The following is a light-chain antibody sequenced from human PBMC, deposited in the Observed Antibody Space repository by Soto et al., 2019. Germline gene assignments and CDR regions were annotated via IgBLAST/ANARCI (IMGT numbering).Light chain of an antibody. CDR3: QQYGSSPT. V-gene: IGKV3-20*01. CDR1: QTVYSSL. CDR2: GAS. J-gene: IGKJ1*01. Sequence: ETGLTQSPGTLSLSPGERATLSCRAAQTVYSSLLAWYQQKPGQAPRLLIYGASSRATGIPDRFSGSGSGTDFTLTISRLEPEDFAVYYCQQYGSSPTFGQGTKVDIK.